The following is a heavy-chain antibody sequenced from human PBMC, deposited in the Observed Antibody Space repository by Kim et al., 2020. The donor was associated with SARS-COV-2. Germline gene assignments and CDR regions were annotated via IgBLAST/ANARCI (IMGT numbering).Heavy chain of an antibody. CDR1: GFTFSNYW. V-gene: IGHV3-74*01. Sequence: GGSLRLSCAASGFTFSNYWMHWVRQAPGKGLVWVSLINSDGTSTNYADSVKGRFTISRDNAKNTLYLQMNSLRDDDTAVYYCGRGGKRQWLLQASWGQGTLVSVTS. CDR2: INSDGTST. J-gene: IGHJ5*02. D-gene: IGHD6-19*01. CDR3: GRGGKRQWLLQAS.